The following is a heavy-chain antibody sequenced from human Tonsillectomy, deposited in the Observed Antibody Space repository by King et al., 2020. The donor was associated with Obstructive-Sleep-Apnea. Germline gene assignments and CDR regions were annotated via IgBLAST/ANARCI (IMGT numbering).Heavy chain of an antibody. Sequence: VQLVESGGGLVQPGRSLRLSCAASGFTFDDYAMHWVRQAPGKGLEWVSTISWSSGSIDYADSVKGRFTISRDNAKNSLYLQMNSLSAEDTAVYYCAKDRGREGAALYYYGMDVWGQGTTVTVSS. J-gene: IGHJ6*02. CDR2: ISWSSGSI. CDR1: GFTFDDYA. CDR3: AKDRGREGAALYYYGMDV. D-gene: IGHD3-16*01. V-gene: IGHV3-9*01.